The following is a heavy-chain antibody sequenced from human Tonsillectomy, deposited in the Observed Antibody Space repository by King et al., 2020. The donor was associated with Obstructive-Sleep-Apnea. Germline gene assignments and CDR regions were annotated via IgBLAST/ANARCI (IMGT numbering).Heavy chain of an antibody. J-gene: IGHJ6*02. D-gene: IGHD5-18*01. CDR1: GFTFDNYA. Sequence: VQLVESGGVVVQPGGSLRLSCAASGFTFDNYAMHWVRQAPGKGLEWVSLISWDGGSSYYADSVKGRFTISRDNSKNSLYLQMNSLRAEDTALYYCATAGDSTMVHPLGGYYYYSGMDVWGQGTTVTVSS. CDR2: ISWDGGSS. V-gene: IGHV3-43D*03. CDR3: ATAGDSTMVHPLGGYYYYSGMDV.